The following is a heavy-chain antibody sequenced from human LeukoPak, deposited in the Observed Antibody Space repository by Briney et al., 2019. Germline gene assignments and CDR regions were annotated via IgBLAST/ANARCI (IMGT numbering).Heavy chain of an antibody. CDR2: IVPIFGTA. V-gene: IGHV1-69*05. CDR3: ARATAMVSGIFDY. CDR1: GGTFSSSA. D-gene: IGHD5-18*01. Sequence: ASVKVSCKASGGTFSSSAISWVRQAPGQGLEWMGGIVPIFGTANYAQKFQGRVTITTDESTSTAYMELSSLRSEDTAVYYCARATAMVSGIFDYWGQGTLVTVSS. J-gene: IGHJ4*02.